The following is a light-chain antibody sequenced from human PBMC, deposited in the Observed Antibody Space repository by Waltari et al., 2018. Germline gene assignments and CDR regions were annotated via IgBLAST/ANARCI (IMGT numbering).Light chain of an antibody. J-gene: IGLJ2*01. Sequence: QSALTQPASVSGSPGQSITISCTGTSSHVGGYDYFSCYQIHPVKAPKPIFSYVTNRPSGVSNRFSGSKSGNTASLTISGLQAEDEAHYYCSSYTSSSIFVVFGGGTKLTVL. CDR3: SSYTSSSIFVV. CDR1: SSHVGGYDY. V-gene: IGLV2-14*03. CDR2: YVT.